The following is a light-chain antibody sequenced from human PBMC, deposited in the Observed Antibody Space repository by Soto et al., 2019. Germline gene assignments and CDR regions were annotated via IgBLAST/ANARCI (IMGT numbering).Light chain of an antibody. J-gene: IGKJ1*01. V-gene: IGKV3-20*01. CDR2: DAS. Sequence: EIVLTQSPDTLSLSPGERATLSYRASLSVVSNFLAWYQQKPGQAPRLLIYDASNRATGIPDRFSGSGSGTDFTLTISRLEREDFAVYYCQQYGTSPWTFGPGTKVDIK. CDR3: QQYGTSPWT. CDR1: LSVVSNF.